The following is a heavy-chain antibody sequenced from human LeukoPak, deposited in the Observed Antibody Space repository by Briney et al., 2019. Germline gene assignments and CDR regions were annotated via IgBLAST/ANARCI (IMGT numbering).Heavy chain of an antibody. D-gene: IGHD4-23*01. CDR3: ARGPKLDGGNDAFDI. J-gene: IGHJ3*02. V-gene: IGHV4-39*07. Sequence: SETLSLTCTVSGGSISSSSYYWGWIRQPPGKGLEWIGGIYYSGSTYYNPSLKSRVTISVDTSKNQFSLKLSSVTAADTAVYYCARGPKLDGGNDAFDIWGQGTMVTVSS. CDR2: IYYSGST. CDR1: GGSISSSSYY.